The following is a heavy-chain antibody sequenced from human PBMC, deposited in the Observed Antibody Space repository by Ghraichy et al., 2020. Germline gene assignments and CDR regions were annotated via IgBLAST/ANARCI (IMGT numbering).Heavy chain of an antibody. D-gene: IGHD3-10*01. J-gene: IGHJ4*02. Sequence: SQTLSLTCAVYGGSFSGYYWSWIRQPPGKGLEWIGEINHSGSTNYNPSLKSRVTISVDTSKNQFSLKLSSVTAADTAVYYCARHRDTMVRGNGNFDYWGQGTLVTVSS. CDR3: ARHRDTMVRGNGNFDY. CDR1: GGSFSGYY. CDR2: INHSGST. V-gene: IGHV4-34*01.